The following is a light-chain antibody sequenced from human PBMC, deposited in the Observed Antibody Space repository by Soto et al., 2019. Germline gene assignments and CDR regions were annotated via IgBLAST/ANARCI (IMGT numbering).Light chain of an antibody. J-gene: IGLJ1*01. CDR1: SSDVGGYNY. Sequence: LTQPASGTGSPGQSIPISCTGTSSDVGGYNYVSWYQHHPGKVPQLMIYDVSNRPSGVSNRFSGSKSGNTASLTISGLLAEDEADYYCYSYTRRNTCVFGTGTKVTV. V-gene: IGLV2-14*03. CDR2: DVS. CDR3: YSYTRRNTCV.